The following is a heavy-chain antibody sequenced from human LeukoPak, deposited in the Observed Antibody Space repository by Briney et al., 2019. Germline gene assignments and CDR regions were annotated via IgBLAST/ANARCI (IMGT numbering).Heavy chain of an antibody. CDR1: DDSFSSHY. Sequence: SETLSLTCAVSDDSFSSHYWTWIRQPPGKGLEWIGYISYIGSTNYNPSLKSRVTISIDTSRNQLSLRLSSVTAADTAVYYCARDLVTVTKGFDIWGQGTMVSVSS. CDR3: ARDLVTVTKGFDI. CDR2: ISYIGST. J-gene: IGHJ3*02. D-gene: IGHD4-17*01. V-gene: IGHV4-59*11.